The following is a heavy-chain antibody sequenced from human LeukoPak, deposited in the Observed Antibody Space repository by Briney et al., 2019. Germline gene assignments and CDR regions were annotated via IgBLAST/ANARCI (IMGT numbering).Heavy chain of an antibody. J-gene: IGHJ6*03. CDR3: AKTAYYDILTGYYYYYYYYMDV. CDR2: IIPIFGTA. CDR1: GGTFSSYA. Sequence: GASVTVSCKASGGTFSSYAISWVRQAHGQGLEWMGGIIPIFGTANYAQKFQGRVTITADKSTSTAYMELSSLRSEDTAVYYCAKTAYYDILTGYYYYYYYYMDVWGKGTTVTVSS. V-gene: IGHV1-69*06. D-gene: IGHD3-9*01.